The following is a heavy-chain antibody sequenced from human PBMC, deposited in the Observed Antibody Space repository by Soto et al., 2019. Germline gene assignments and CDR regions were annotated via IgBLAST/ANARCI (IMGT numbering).Heavy chain of an antibody. Sequence: GGSLRLSCAASGFTFSSYSMNWVRQAPGKGLEWVSSISSSSGYIYYADSVKGRFTISRDNAKNSLYLQMNSLRAEDTAVYYCARESRGYSYGPAYWGQGTLVTVSS. CDR1: GFTFSSYS. CDR2: ISSSSGYI. V-gene: IGHV3-21*01. D-gene: IGHD5-18*01. CDR3: ARESRGYSYGPAY. J-gene: IGHJ4*02.